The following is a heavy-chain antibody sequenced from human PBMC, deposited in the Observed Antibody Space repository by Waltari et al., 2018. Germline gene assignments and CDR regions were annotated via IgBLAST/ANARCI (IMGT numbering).Heavy chain of an antibody. D-gene: IGHD5-18*01. J-gene: IGHJ4*02. V-gene: IGHV3-7*01. CDR2: INHDGSGK. CDR3: ATSLDAAGND. CDR1: GFSFSSYW. Sequence: EVQLVESGGGLVQPGGSLRLSCATSGFSFSSYWMSWVRQAPGKGVGVLGNINHDGSGKFFLGAVKGRFTISRDNAKKSVYLQMSSLTGEDTAVYDCATSLDAAGNDWGQGTLVTVSS.